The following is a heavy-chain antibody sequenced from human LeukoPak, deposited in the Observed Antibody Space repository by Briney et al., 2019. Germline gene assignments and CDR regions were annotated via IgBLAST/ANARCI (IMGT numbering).Heavy chain of an antibody. CDR3: ARDPSSSWYPRYFDY. J-gene: IGHJ4*02. D-gene: IGHD6-13*01. Sequence: SVKVSCKASGGTFSSYAISWVRQAPGQGLEWMGGIIPIFGTANYAQKFQGRVTITADKSTSTAYMELSSLRSEDTAVYYCARDPSSSWYPRYFDYWGQGTLVTVSS. CDR1: GGTFSSYA. CDR2: IIPIFGTA. V-gene: IGHV1-69*06.